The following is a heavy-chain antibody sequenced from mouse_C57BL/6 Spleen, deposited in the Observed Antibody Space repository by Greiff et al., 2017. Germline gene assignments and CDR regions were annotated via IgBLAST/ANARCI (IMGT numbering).Heavy chain of an antibody. V-gene: IGHV1-61*01. CDR2: IYPSDSET. D-gene: IGHD2-2*01. J-gene: IGHJ3*01. CDR3: ARGGGYPFAY. CDR1: GYTFTSYW. Sequence: VQLQQPGAELVRPGSSVKLSCKASGYTFTSYWMDWVKQRPGQGLEWIGNIYPSDSETHYNQKFKDKATLTVDKSSSTAYMQLSSLTSEDSAVYYCARGGGYPFAYWGQGTLVTVSA.